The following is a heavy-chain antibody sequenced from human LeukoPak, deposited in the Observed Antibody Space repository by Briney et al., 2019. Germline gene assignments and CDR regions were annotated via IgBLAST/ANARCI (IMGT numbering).Heavy chain of an antibody. CDR3: ARDGNGEQLG. V-gene: IGHV4-30-2*01. D-gene: IGHD6-6*01. J-gene: IGHJ4*02. CDR2: IYHSGST. Sequence: PSQTLSLTCTVSGGSISSGDYYWSWIRQPPGEGLEWIGYIYHSGSTYYNPSLESRVTISVDRSKNQFSLKLTSVTAADTAVYFCARDGNGEQLGWGQGTLVTVSS. CDR1: GGSISSGDYY.